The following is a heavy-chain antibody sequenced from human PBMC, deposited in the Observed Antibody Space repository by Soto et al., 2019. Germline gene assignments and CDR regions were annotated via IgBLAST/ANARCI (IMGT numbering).Heavy chain of an antibody. CDR2: IYYSGST. V-gene: IGHV4-31*03. CDR3: ARVHYYGSGSYYALDY. J-gene: IGHJ4*02. Sequence: SETLSLTCTVSGGSISSGGYYWSWIRQHPGKGLEWIGYIYYSGSTYYNPSLKSRVTISVDTSKNQFSLKLSSVTAADTAVYYCARVHYYGSGSYYALDYWGQGTLVTVSS. D-gene: IGHD3-10*01. CDR1: GGSISSGGYY.